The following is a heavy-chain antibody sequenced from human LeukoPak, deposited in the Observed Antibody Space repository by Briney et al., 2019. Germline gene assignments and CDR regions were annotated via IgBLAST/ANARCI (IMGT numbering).Heavy chain of an antibody. D-gene: IGHD2-21*01. J-gene: IGHJ6*03. CDR1: GYPISSGYY. CDR3: ARPGHNIAYFYYMDV. CDR2: IYHNGKT. Sequence: PSETLSLTCTVSGYPISSGYYWSWLRQPPGKGLEWIGSIYHNGKTYYNPSLRDRVTMSVDASTNQFSLKVSPVTAADTAVYYCARPGHNIAYFYYMDVWGKGTTVTVSS. V-gene: IGHV4-38-2*02.